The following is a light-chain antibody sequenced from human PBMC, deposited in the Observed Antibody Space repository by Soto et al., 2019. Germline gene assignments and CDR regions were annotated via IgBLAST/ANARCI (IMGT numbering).Light chain of an antibody. J-gene: IGLJ1*01. Sequence: QSGLTQPAAGSGTPGQRVNISCSRSSSNTESHTVNCYRHIPRPDAQLLIYSNNQRPSGVPDRFSGSKSGTSASLAISGLPFEDEAHYSCAAWDDSVHGYVFATETKVAVL. CDR2: SNN. CDR1: SSNTESHT. V-gene: IGLV1-44*01. CDR3: AAWDDSVHGYV.